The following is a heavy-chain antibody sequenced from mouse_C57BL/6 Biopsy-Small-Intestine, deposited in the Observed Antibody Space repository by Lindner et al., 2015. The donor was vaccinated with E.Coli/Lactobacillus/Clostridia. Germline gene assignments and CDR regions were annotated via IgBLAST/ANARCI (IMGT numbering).Heavy chain of an antibody. J-gene: IGHJ1*03. CDR3: ATSGSTYVYFDV. D-gene: IGHD1-1*01. CDR1: GYSITSGYD. CDR2: ISYSGST. Sequence: VQLQESGPGMVKPSQSLSLTCTVTGYSITSGYDWHWIRHFPGNKLEWMGYISYSGSTNYNPSLKSRISITHDTSKNHFFLKLNSVTSEDTARYYCATSGSTYVYFDVWGTGTTVTVSS. V-gene: IGHV3-1*01.